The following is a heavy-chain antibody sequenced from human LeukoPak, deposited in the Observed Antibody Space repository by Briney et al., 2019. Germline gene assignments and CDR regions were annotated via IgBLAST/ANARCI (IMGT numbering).Heavy chain of an antibody. V-gene: IGHV1-2*02. J-gene: IGHJ4*02. CDR1: GYTFTGYY. D-gene: IGHD3-22*01. CDR3: AREDMIVVAPDY. Sequence: ASVTVSCKASGYTFTGYYMHWVRQAPGQGLEWMGWINPNSGGTNYAQKFQGRVTMTRDTSISTAYMELSRLRSDDTAVYYCAREDMIVVAPDYWGQGTLVTVSS. CDR2: INPNSGGT.